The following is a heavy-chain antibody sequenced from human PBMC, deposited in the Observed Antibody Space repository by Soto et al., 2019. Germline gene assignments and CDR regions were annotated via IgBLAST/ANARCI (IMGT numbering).Heavy chain of an antibody. CDR1: GFTFSDYY. J-gene: IGHJ4*02. D-gene: IGHD5-18*01. CDR2: ISSSGSTI. V-gene: IGHV3-11*01. CDR3: ARKTATWTLDTAIDY. Sequence: GGSLRLSCAASGFTFSDYYMSWIRQAPGKGLEWVSYISSSGSTIYYADSVKGRFTISRDNAKNSLYLQMNSLRAEDTAVYYCARKTATWTLDTAIDYWGQGTLVTVSS.